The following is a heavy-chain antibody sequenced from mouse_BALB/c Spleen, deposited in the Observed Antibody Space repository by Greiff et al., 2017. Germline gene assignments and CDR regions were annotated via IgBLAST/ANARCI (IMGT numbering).Heavy chain of an antibody. CDR2: ISYSGST. CDR1: GDSITSGY. V-gene: IGHV3-8*02. J-gene: IGHJ1*01. CDR3: ARFSLTTVVDWYFDV. Sequence: EVKLQESGPSLVKPSQTLSLTCSVTGDSITSGYWNWIRKFPGNKLEYMGYISYSGSTYYNPSLKSRISITRDTSKNQYYLQLNSVTTEDTATYYCARFSLTTVVDWYFDVWGAGTTVTVSS. D-gene: IGHD1-1*01.